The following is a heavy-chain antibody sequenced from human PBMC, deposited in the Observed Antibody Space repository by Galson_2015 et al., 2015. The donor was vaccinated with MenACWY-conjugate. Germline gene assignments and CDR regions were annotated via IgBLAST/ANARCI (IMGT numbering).Heavy chain of an antibody. V-gene: IGHV3-7*03. Sequence: ETLSLTCAVSGGSISSNNWWTWVRQAPGKGLEWVANIKQGGGEKYYVDSVKGRFTISRDNAQKSLYLQMNSLRAEDTAVYYCATTGGRAVAGTDWGQGTLVTVSS. CDR2: IKQGGGEK. CDR3: ATTGGRAVAGTD. D-gene: IGHD6-19*01. J-gene: IGHJ4*02. CDR1: GGSISSNNW.